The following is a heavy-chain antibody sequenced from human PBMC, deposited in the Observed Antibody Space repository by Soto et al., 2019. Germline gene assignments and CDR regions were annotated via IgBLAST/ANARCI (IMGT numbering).Heavy chain of an antibody. Sequence: QVQLEQSGAEVKTPGSSVKVACKASGGTFSTSAISWVRQAPGQGLEWMGGLIPIFRTPDYAQKFQGRVTVIADESTSTVYMELSGLRSDDTAVYYCARDKDRLQLGGNYYYILDVWGQGTTVTVSS. D-gene: IGHD5-12*01. CDR1: GGTFSTSA. V-gene: IGHV1-69*12. CDR3: ARDKDRLQLGGNYYYILDV. CDR2: LIPIFRTP. J-gene: IGHJ6*02.